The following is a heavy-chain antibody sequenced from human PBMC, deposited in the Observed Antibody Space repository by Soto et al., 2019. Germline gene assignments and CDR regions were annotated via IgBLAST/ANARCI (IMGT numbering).Heavy chain of an antibody. CDR3: VRDYYDTSGYPNTFDM. CDR2: IGSRTSDI. D-gene: IGHD3-22*01. V-gene: IGHV3-21*01. J-gene: IGHJ3*02. CDR1: GFTLSRHT. Sequence: LRLSCAASGFTLSRHTMNWVRQTPGKGLEWVSFIGSRTSDIYYADSVKGRFTISRDNAKNSLYLDLTRLRAEDTAVYFCVRDYYDTSGYPNTFDMWGQGTMVTVSS.